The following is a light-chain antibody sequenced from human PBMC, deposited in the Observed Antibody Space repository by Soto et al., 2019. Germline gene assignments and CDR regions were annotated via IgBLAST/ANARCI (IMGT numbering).Light chain of an antibody. Sequence: DVVMTQSPLSLPVTLGQPASISCRSSQSLVSSDGNTFLNWFQQRPGQSPRRLIYKVSNRDSGVPDRFTGSGSGTDFTLKISRVEAEDVGVYYCMQGTNWRWTFGQGTKVETK. CDR1: QSLVSSDGNTF. V-gene: IGKV2-30*01. CDR2: KVS. J-gene: IGKJ1*01. CDR3: MQGTNWRWT.